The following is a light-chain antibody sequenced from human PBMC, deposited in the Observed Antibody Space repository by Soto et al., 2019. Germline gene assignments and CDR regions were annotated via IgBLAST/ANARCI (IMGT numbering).Light chain of an antibody. CDR2: DNN. Sequence: QSVLTQPPSVSAAPGQRVTISCSGSSSYIGNNYVSWYQQLPGTAPKLLIYDNNKRPSGIPDRFSGSKSGTSATLGITGLQTGDEADYYCGTWDSSLSAFYVFGTGNKLTVL. V-gene: IGLV1-51*01. J-gene: IGLJ1*01. CDR3: GTWDSSLSAFYV. CDR1: SSYIGNNY.